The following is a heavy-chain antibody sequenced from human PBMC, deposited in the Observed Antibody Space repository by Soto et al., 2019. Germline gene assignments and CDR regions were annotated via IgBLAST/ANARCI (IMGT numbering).Heavy chain of an antibody. V-gene: IGHV1-69*13. J-gene: IGHJ4*02. CDR1: GGTFSSYA. CDR3: ARGANTAMAHYFDY. CDR2: IIPIFGTT. Sequence: SVKVSCKASGGTFSSYAISWVRQAPGQGLEWMGGIIPIFGTTNYAQKFQGRVTITADESTSTAYMELSSLRSEDTAVYYCARGANTAMAHYFDYWGQGTLVTVSS. D-gene: IGHD5-18*01.